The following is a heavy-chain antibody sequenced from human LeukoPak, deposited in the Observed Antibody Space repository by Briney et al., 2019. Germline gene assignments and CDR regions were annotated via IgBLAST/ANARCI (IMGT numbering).Heavy chain of an antibody. V-gene: IGHV3-30-3*01. Sequence: GRSLRLSCAASGFTFSSYAMHWVRQAPGKGLEWVAVISYDGSNKYYADSVKGRFTISRDNSKNTLYLQMNSLRAEDTAVYYCAREGAPIYYYYGMDVWAKGPRSPSP. CDR2: ISYDGSNK. CDR1: GFTFSSYA. CDR3: AREGAPIYYYYGMDV. J-gene: IGHJ6*02.